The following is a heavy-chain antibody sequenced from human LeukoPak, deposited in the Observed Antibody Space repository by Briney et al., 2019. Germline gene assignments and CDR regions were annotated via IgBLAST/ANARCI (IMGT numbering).Heavy chain of an antibody. D-gene: IGHD5-12*01. CDR2: IKQDGSEK. V-gene: IGHV3-7*01. J-gene: IGHJ4*02. CDR1: GFTFSSYW. Sequence: GGSLRHACAASGFTFSSYWMSWVRQAPGKGLEWVANIKQDGSEKYYVDSVKGRFTISRDNAKNSLYLQMNSLRAEDTAVYYCARGYSGYDFDYWGQGALVTVSS. CDR3: ARGYSGYDFDY.